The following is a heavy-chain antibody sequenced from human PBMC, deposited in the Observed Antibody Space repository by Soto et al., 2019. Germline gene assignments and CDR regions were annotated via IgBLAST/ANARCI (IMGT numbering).Heavy chain of an antibody. D-gene: IGHD3-22*01. V-gene: IGHV1-46*03. CDR2: INPSGGST. J-gene: IGHJ4*02. CDR1: GYTFTSYY. CDR3: ARDYVYYDSSGYYLFY. Sequence: GASVKVSCKASGYTFTSYYMHWVRQAPGQGLEWMGIINPSGGSTSYAQKFQGRVTMTRDTSTSTVYMELSSLRSEDTAVYYCARDYVYYDSSGYYLFYWGQGTLVTVSS.